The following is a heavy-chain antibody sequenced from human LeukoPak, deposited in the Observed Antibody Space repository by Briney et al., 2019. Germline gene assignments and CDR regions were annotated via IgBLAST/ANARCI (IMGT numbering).Heavy chain of an antibody. D-gene: IGHD5-12*01. V-gene: IGHV3-23*01. J-gene: IGHJ5*02. CDR3: AKDGTATPYNWIDP. CDR1: GFTFSSYA. Sequence: GGSLRLSCAASGFTFSSYAMSWVRQAPGKGLEWVSAISGSGGSTYYADSVKGRFTISRDNSKNTLYLQTTSLRAGDTAVYYCAKDGTATPYNWIDPWGQGTLVTVSS. CDR2: ISGSGGST.